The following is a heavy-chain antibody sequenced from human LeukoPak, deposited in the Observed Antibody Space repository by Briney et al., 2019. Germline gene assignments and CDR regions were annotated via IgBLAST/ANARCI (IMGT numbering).Heavy chain of an antibody. J-gene: IGHJ4*02. Sequence: CGVSXSSSSYYWGWIRQPPGKGLEWIGSIYYSGXTYYNPSIKSIITITVDTTKNQFSLKLRSVTAADTAVYXXXXXXXXGSXXYWGQGTLVTVSS. CDR1: GVSXSSSSYY. V-gene: IGHV4-39*07. CDR3: XXXXXXGSXXY. CDR2: IYYSGXT.